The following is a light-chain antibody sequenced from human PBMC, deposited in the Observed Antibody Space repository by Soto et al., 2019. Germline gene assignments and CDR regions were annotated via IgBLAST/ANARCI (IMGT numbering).Light chain of an antibody. Sequence: DTQMTQSPSSLSASVGDRIRITCRASQTVSTYLNWYQQKPGKAPTLLISATSTLQSGVPSRFSGSGSGTDFTLTITSLQPEDFATYYCQQTYTTPRTFGQGTKVDIK. V-gene: IGKV1-39*01. J-gene: IGKJ1*01. CDR1: QTVSTY. CDR2: ATS. CDR3: QQTYTTPRT.